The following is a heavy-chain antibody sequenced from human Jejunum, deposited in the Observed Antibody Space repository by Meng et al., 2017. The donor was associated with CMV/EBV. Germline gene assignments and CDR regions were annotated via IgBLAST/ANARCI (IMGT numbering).Heavy chain of an antibody. J-gene: IGHJ6*02. CDR3: ARDFSYYSLDV. D-gene: IGHD2/OR15-2a*01. CDR2: IDWNGGTT. V-gene: IGHV3-20*03. CDR1: GFTFGGHG. Sequence: ASGFTFGGHGMRWVRQAPGKGLELVSGIDWNGGTTAYADSVKGRFTISRDNAKNSLYLHMISLRAEDTALYYCARDFSYYSLDVWGQGTTVTVSS.